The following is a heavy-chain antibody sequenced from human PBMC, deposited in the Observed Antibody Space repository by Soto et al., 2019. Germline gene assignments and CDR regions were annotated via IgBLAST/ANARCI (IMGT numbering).Heavy chain of an antibody. CDR1: GYTFTSYG. Sequence: ASVKVSCKASGYTFTSYGISWVRQAPGQGLEWMGWISAYNGNTNYAQKLQGRDTMTTDTSTSKAYMELRNLRSDDTAVYYCARGVNYDFWSAPASPRNWFDPWGQGTLVTVSS. D-gene: IGHD3-3*01. J-gene: IGHJ5*02. CDR3: ARGVNYDFWSAPASPRNWFDP. CDR2: ISAYNGNT. V-gene: IGHV1-18*01.